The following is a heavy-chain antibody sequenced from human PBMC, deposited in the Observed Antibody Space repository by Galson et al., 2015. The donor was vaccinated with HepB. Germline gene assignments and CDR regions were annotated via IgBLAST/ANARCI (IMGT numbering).Heavy chain of an antibody. V-gene: IGHV1-24*01. J-gene: IGHJ3*02. CDR2: FDPDDGET. CDR1: GYTLTDLS. Sequence: SVKVSCKVSGYTLTDLSMHWVRQAPGKGLEWMGGFDPDDGETIYAQKFQGRVTMTEDTSTDTAYMELSSLRSEDTAVYYCAYGSGSYGAFDIWGQGTMVTVSS. D-gene: IGHD3-10*01. CDR3: AYGSGSYGAFDI.